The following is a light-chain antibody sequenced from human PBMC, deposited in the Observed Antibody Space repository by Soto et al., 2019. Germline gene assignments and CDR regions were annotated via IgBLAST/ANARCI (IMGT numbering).Light chain of an antibody. Sequence: IVLTQSPGTLSLSPGERATLSCRASQSVSNNYLAWYQQKPGQAPRLLIYGASSRATGIPDRFSGSGSGTDFTLTISRLEPEDFAMYYCHQYGSSPPVTFGQGTRLEIK. CDR1: QSVSNNY. V-gene: IGKV3-20*01. CDR3: HQYGSSPPVT. J-gene: IGKJ5*01. CDR2: GAS.